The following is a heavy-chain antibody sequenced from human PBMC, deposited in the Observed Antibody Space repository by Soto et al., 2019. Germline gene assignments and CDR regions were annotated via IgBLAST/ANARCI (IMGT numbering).Heavy chain of an antibody. CDR3: AREVYYDLWSGFNTHPYYFDD. Sequence: QVQLVESGGGVVQPGRSLRLSCAASGFTFSRHTMHWVRQAPGKGLEWVAAISDDGSNTYYADSVKGRFTISRDNAKNTLDLQMNSLSSEDTAGHHCAREVYYDLWSGFNTHPYYFDDWGKGTLVTVSS. D-gene: IGHD3-3*01. CDR1: GFTFSRHT. CDR2: ISDDGSNT. J-gene: IGHJ4*02. V-gene: IGHV3-30-3*01.